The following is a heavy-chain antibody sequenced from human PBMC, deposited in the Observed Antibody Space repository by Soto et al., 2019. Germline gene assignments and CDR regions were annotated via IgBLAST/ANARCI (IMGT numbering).Heavy chain of an antibody. CDR3: ARGGGVDCSSTSCYAYYMDV. Sequence: QVQLVQSGAEVKKPGSSVKVSCKASGGTFSSYAISWVRQAPGQGLEWMGGIIPIFGTANYAQKFQGRVTHPGGQTTRQVHKGAGNLRTGEPAVFFWARGGGVDCSSTSCYAYYMDVWGQGTTVTVSS. V-gene: IGHV1-69*01. CDR2: IIPIFGTA. J-gene: IGHJ6*02. D-gene: IGHD2-2*01. CDR1: GGTFSSYA.